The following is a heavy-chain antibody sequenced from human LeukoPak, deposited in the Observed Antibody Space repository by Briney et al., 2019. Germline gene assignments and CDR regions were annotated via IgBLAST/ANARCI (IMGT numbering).Heavy chain of an antibody. D-gene: IGHD2-2*01. V-gene: IGHV5-51*01. CDR1: GYSFTSYW. Sequence: GESLKISCKGSGYSFTSYWIGWVRQMPGKGLEWMGIIYPGDSDTRYSPSFQGQVTISADKSISTAYLQWSSLKASDTAMYYCARVYYCSSTSCHNDAFDIWGQGTMVTVSS. CDR2: IYPGDSDT. J-gene: IGHJ3*02. CDR3: ARVYYCSSTSCHNDAFDI.